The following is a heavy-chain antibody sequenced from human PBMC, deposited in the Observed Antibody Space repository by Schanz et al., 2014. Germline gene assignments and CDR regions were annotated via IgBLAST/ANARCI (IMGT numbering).Heavy chain of an antibody. CDR1: GFTFRDYQ. CDR2: MYINSGST. Sequence: QVQLVESGGGLVKPGGSLRLSCTASGFTFRDYQMTWIRQAPGKGLEWISSMYINSGSTQYADSVKGRFTISRDNAKNSLYLEMTSLRGEDTAVYYCARENLNWEAFDIWGQGTLVTVSS. D-gene: IGHD7-27*01. CDR3: ARENLNWEAFDI. V-gene: IGHV3-11*01. J-gene: IGHJ3*02.